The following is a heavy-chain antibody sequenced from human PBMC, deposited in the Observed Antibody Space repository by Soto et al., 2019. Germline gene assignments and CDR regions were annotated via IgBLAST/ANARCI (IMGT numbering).Heavy chain of an antibody. V-gene: IGHV1-24*01. CDR1: GYTFTSYG. D-gene: IGHD3-22*01. Sequence: GASVKVSCKASGYTFTSYGISWVRQAPGQGLEWIGGFDLEDGETIYAQKFQERVTITRDISTNTAYMELSSLRSEDTAVYYCVRRYYDSSGYSSAFDIWGQGTMVTVS. CDR3: VRRYYDSSGYSSAFDI. CDR2: FDLEDGET. J-gene: IGHJ3*02.